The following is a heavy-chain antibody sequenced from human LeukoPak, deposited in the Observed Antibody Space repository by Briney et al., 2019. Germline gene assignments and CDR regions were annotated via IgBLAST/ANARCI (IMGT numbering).Heavy chain of an antibody. D-gene: IGHD5-12*01. V-gene: IGHV4-39*07. Sequence: SETLSLTCTVSGGSISSSSYYWGWIRQPPGKGLEWIGSIYYSGSTYYNPSLKSRVTISVDTSKNQFSLKLSSVTAADTAVYYCARTTEGYAGGPGYSYYYYMDVWGKGTTVTISS. CDR3: ARTTEGYAGGPGYSYYYYMDV. CDR2: IYYSGST. J-gene: IGHJ6*03. CDR1: GGSISSSSYY.